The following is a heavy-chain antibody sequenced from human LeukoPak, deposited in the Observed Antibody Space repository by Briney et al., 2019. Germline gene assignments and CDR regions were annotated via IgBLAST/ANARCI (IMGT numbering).Heavy chain of an antibody. CDR1: GGTFSSYA. V-gene: IGHV1-69*05. Sequence: GASVKVSCKASGGTFSSYAISWVRQAPGQGLEWMGGIIPIFGTANYAQKFQGRVTITTDESTSTAYMELSSLRSEDTAVYYCAGNIAARQGGFDYWGQGTLVTVSS. D-gene: IGHD6-6*01. CDR3: AGNIAARQGGFDY. J-gene: IGHJ4*02. CDR2: IIPIFGTA.